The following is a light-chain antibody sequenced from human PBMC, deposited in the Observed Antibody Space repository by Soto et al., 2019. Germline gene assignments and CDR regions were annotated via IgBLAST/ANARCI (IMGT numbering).Light chain of an antibody. Sequence: DIQITQSPSTLSAFVGDRGTLTCRASQSISGWLAWYQQKPGKAPKLLIYAASSLQSGVPSRFSGSGSGTDFTLTISSLQPEDFVTYYCQQTYSTPLTVGGGTKVDIK. J-gene: IGKJ4*01. CDR1: QSISGW. V-gene: IGKV1-39*01. CDR2: AAS. CDR3: QQTYSTPLT.